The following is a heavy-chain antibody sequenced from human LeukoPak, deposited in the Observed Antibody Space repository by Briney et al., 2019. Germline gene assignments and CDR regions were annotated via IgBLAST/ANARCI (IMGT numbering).Heavy chain of an antibody. CDR2: ISWNSGSI. CDR3: AKMGYDSSGYYYFDY. CDR1: GFTFDDYA. V-gene: IGHV3-9*03. J-gene: IGHJ4*02. Sequence: PGGSLRLSCAASGFTFDDYAMHWVRQAPGKGLEWVSGISWNSGSIGYADSVKGRFTISRDNAKNSLYLQMNSLRAEDMALYYCAKMGYDSSGYYYFDYWGQGTLVTVSS. D-gene: IGHD3-22*01.